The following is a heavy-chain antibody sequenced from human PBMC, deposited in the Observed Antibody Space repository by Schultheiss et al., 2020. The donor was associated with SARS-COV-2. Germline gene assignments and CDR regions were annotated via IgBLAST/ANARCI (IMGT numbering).Heavy chain of an antibody. V-gene: IGHV4-31*03. CDR1: GGSISSGGYY. CDR3: AGGYEWLAEAFDY. CDR2: IYYSGST. Sequence: SETLSLTCTVSGGSISSGGYYWSWIRQHPGKGLEWIGYIYYSGSTYYNPSLKSRVTISVDTSKNQFSLKLSSVTAADTAVYYCAGGYEWLAEAFDYWGQGTLVTVSS. J-gene: IGHJ4*02. D-gene: IGHD6-19*01.